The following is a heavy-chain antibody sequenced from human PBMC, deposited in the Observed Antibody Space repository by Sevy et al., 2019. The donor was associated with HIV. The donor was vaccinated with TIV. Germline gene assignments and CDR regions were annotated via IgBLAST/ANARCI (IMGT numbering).Heavy chain of an antibody. V-gene: IGHV1-69*13. J-gene: IGHJ4*02. D-gene: IGHD1-7*01. CDR2: IIPIFGTT. CDR1: GGTFSNYA. CDR3: ARTPLLSIPGTTDVYFDN. Sequence: ASVKVSCKASGGTFSNYALSWVRQAPGQGLEWMGGIIPIFGTTNLGQTFQGRVTITADESRSTAYMELSSLRSADTAVYYCARTPLLSIPGTTDVYFDNWGQRTLVTVSS.